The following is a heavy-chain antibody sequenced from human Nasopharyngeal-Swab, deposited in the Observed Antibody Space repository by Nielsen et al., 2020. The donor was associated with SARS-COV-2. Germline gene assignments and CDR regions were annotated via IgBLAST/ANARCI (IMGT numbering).Heavy chain of an antibody. CDR3: ARLVHYDFWTSFYTYYFDY. D-gene: IGHD3-3*01. CDR2: GSASNEKR. Sequence: ASSMNSCNASGYIFCSFGISWVRQAPGQGGEWMGWGSASNEKRNYAQKLQGRVTMTTDTSTTTAWLELRSLRSDDTAVYYCARLVHYDFWTSFYTYYFDYWGQGTLVSVSS. V-gene: IGHV1-18*01. CDR1: GYIFCSFG. J-gene: IGHJ4*02.